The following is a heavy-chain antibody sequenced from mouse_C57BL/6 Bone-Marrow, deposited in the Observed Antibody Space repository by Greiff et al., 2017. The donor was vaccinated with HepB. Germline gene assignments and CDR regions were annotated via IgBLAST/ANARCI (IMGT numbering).Heavy chain of an antibody. V-gene: IGHV5-12*01. CDR1: GFTFSDYY. Sequence: EVQLVESGGGLVQPGGSLKLSCAASGFTFSDYYMYWVRQTPEKRLEWVAYISNGGGSTYYPDTVKGRFTISRDNAKNTLYLQMSRLKSEDTAMYYWARGGITTVVATDAMDYWGQGTSVTVSS. CDR2: ISNGGGST. D-gene: IGHD1-1*01. CDR3: ARGGITTVVATDAMDY. J-gene: IGHJ4*01.